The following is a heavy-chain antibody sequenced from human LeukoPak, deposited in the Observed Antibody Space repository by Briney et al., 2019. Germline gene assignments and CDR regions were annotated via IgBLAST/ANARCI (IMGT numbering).Heavy chain of an antibody. CDR2: ISGSGGST. V-gene: IGHV3-23*01. J-gene: IGHJ3*02. CDR1: GFTFSSYA. CDR3: AKYTSFGVVIMGAFDI. Sequence: GGSLRLSCAASGFTFSSYAMSWVRQAPGKGLEWVSAISGSGGSTYYADSVKGRFTISRDNSKNTLYLQMNSLRAEDTAVYYCAKYTSFGVVIMGAFDIWGQGTMVTVSS. D-gene: IGHD3-3*01.